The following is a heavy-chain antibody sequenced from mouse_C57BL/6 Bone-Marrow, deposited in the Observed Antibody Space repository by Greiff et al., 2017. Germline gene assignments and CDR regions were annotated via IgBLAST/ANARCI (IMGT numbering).Heavy chain of an antibody. J-gene: IGHJ3*01. CDR3: ARDKTVPGAMDY. Sequence: EVKLQQSGPELVKPGASVKISCKASGYTFTDYYMNWVKQSHGKSLEWIGDINPNNGGTSYNQKFKGKATLTVDKSSSTAYMELRSLTSEDSAVYYCARDKTVPGAMDYWGQGTLVTVSA. D-gene: IGHD1-1*02. CDR1: GYTFTDYY. CDR2: INPNNGGT. V-gene: IGHV1-26*01.